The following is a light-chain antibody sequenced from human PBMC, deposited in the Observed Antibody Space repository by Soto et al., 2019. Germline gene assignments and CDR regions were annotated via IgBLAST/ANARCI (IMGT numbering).Light chain of an antibody. Sequence: QSALTQPPSASGSPGQSVTISCTGTSSDVGGYNYVSWYQQYPGRAPKLMIYEVTKRPSGVPDRFSGSKSGNTDSLTVSGLQCEDEADYYCSSYAASNNFYFVFGGGTKLTVL. V-gene: IGLV2-8*01. J-gene: IGLJ3*02. CDR3: SSYAASNNFYFV. CDR2: EVT. CDR1: SSDVGGYNY.